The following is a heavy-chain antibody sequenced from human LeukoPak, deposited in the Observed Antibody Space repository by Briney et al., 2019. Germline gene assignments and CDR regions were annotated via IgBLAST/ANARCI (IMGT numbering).Heavy chain of an antibody. V-gene: IGHV1-24*01. Sequence: ASVKVSCKVSGYTLTELSMHWVRRAPGKGLEWMGGFDPEDGETIYAQKFQGRVTMTEDTSTDTAYMELSSLRSEDTAVYYCATRSGIPYYFDYWGQGTLVTVSS. CDR3: ATRSGIPYYFDY. CDR2: FDPEDGET. J-gene: IGHJ4*02. D-gene: IGHD2-21*01. CDR1: GYTLTELS.